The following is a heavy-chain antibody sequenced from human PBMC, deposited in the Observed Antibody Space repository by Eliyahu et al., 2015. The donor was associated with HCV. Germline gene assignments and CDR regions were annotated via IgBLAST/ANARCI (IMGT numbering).Heavy chain of an antibody. CDR2: XXGGGSR. V-gene: IGHV3-23*01. J-gene: IGHJ4*02. Sequence: EVQLLESGGGLVQPGGSLRLSCAAXGFPFSSYGMGWXRQAPGKGLEWVSVXXGGGSRYYADXVKGRFTISRDNSKSTLYLQMDSLRADDTAVYYCAKRFNHGSGSFDYWGQGALVTVSS. D-gene: IGHD3-10*01. CDR3: AKRFNHGSGSFDY. CDR1: GFPFSSYG.